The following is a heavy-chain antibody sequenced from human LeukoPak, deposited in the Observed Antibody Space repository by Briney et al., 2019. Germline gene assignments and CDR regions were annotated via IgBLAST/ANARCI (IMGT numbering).Heavy chain of an antibody. J-gene: IGHJ4*02. CDR1: GFTFSRYW. CDR3: ARGGSGYSDY. CDR2: INSDGTYT. D-gene: IGHD3-22*01. Sequence: GGSLRLSCAASGFTFSRYWMHWARQAPGKGLVWVSRINSDGTYTSFADSVKGRFTISRDNAKNTLYVQMNSLRAEDTAVYFCARGGSGYSDYWGQGTLVTVSS. V-gene: IGHV3-74*01.